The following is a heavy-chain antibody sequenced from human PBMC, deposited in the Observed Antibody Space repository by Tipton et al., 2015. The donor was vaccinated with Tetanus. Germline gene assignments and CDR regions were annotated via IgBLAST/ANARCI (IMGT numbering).Heavy chain of an antibody. D-gene: IGHD1-26*01. CDR3: ANHPGAKTQFDY. V-gene: IGHV4-39*01. Sequence: TLSLTCTVSGGSINRDTYYWVWIRQTPERGLEWIGNLHFSGNAYYNPSLKSRVTMSIDTSKNQFSLKLSSVTAADTAVYYCANHPGAKTQFDYWGQGTLVTVSS. CDR1: GGSINRDTYY. CDR2: LHFSGNA. J-gene: IGHJ4*02.